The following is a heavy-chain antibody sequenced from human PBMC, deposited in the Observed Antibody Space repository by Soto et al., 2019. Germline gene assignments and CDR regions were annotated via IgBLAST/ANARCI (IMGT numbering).Heavy chain of an antibody. J-gene: IGHJ4*02. D-gene: IGHD3-16*02. CDR2: ISYDGSNK. Sequence: QVQLVESGGGVVQPGRSLRLSCAASGFTFSSYGMHWVRQAPGKGLEWVAVISYDGSNKYYADSVKGRFTISRDNSKNTLYLQMNSLRAKDTAVYYCAKERADYVWGSYRYNFDYWGQGTLVTVSS. V-gene: IGHV3-30*18. CDR1: GFTFSSYG. CDR3: AKERADYVWGSYRYNFDY.